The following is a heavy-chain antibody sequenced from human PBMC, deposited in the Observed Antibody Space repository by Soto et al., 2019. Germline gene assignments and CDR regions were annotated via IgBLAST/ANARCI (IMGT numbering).Heavy chain of an antibody. CDR2: ISAYNGNT. Sequence: QVQLVQSGAEVKKPGASVKVSCKASGYTFTSYGISWVRQAPGQGLEWMGWISAYNGNTKYAQKLQGRVTMTPDTSTSTAYMDLRSLRSDDTAVYYCARDLGQQLFDYWGQGTLVTVSS. D-gene: IGHD6-13*01. V-gene: IGHV1-18*01. CDR1: GYTFTSYG. J-gene: IGHJ4*02. CDR3: ARDLGQQLFDY.